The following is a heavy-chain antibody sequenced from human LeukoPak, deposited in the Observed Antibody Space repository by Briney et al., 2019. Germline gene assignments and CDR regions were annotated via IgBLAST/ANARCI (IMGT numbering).Heavy chain of an antibody. CDR2: IYYSGST. J-gene: IGHJ4*02. CDR3: ARGVHYGDYLDY. Sequence: SETLSLTCTVSGGSISSSSYYWGWIRQLPGKGLEWIGSIYYSGSTYYNPSLKSRVTISVDTSKNQFSLKLSSVTAADTAVYYCARGVHYGDYLDYWGQGTLVTVSS. CDR1: GGSISSSSYY. V-gene: IGHV4-39*07. D-gene: IGHD4-17*01.